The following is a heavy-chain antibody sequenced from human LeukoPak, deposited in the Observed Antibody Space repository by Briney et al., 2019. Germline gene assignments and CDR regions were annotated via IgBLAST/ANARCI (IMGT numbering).Heavy chain of an antibody. J-gene: IGHJ4*02. Sequence: PGGSLRLSCAASGFTFSSYAMSWVRQAPGKGLEWVSAISGSGGSTYYADSVKGRFTISRDNSENTLYLQMNSLRAEDTAVYYCAKHPVISGYYIDYWGQGTLVTVSS. CDR3: AKHPVISGYYIDY. CDR1: GFTFSSYA. V-gene: IGHV3-23*01. CDR2: ISGSGGST. D-gene: IGHD3-22*01.